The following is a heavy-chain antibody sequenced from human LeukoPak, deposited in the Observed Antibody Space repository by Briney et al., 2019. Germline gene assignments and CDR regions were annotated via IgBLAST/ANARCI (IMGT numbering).Heavy chain of an antibody. J-gene: IGHJ3*02. V-gene: IGHV3-30*02. D-gene: IGHD3/OR15-3a*01. CDR2: IRYDGRNK. CDR1: GFTFNTYG. CDR3: ARDGPHDAFDI. Sequence: GGSLRLSCAASGFTFNTYGIHWVRQAPGKGLEWVAFIRYDGRNKYYADSVKGRFTISRDNSKNTLYLQMNSLRAEDTAVYYCARDGPHDAFDIWGQGTMVTVSS.